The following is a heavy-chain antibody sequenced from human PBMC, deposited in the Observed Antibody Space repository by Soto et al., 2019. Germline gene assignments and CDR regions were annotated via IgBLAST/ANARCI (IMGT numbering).Heavy chain of an antibody. Sequence: GGSLRLSCAASGFTFSSYGMHWVRQAPGKGLEWVAVIWYDGSNKYYADSVKGRFTISRDNSKNTLYLQMNSLRAEDTAVYYCARDADYYYDSSGSDYWGQGTLVTVSS. CDR1: GFTFSSYG. D-gene: IGHD3-22*01. V-gene: IGHV3-33*01. CDR3: ARDADYYYDSSGSDY. J-gene: IGHJ4*02. CDR2: IWYDGSNK.